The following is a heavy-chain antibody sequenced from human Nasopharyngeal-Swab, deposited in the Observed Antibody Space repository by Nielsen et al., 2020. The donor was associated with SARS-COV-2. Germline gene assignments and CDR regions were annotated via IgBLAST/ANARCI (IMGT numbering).Heavy chain of an antibody. CDR1: GYTFTSYG. CDR3: ARGGMYSSSWEDWFDP. Sequence: ASVKVSCKASGYTFTSYGISWVRQAPGQGLEWMGWISAYNGNTNYAQKLQGRVTMTTDTSTSTAYMELRSLKSDDTAVYYCARGGMYSSSWEDWFDPWGQGTLVTVSS. D-gene: IGHD6-13*01. V-gene: IGHV1-18*01. J-gene: IGHJ5*02. CDR2: ISAYNGNT.